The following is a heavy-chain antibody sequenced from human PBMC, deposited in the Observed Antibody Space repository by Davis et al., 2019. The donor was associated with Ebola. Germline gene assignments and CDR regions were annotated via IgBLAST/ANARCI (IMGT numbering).Heavy chain of an antibody. Sequence: SETLSLTCSVSGGSVGSDYWSWIRQSPGKGLEWIAFISNGGRTIYNPSLRDRVTISIDTSKNQFSLEVRSVTAADTAFYYCVRGGDAYKTGYWGQGTLVTVSS. J-gene: IGHJ4*02. D-gene: IGHD5-24*01. CDR2: ISNGGRT. CDR3: VRGGDAYKTGY. V-gene: IGHV4-59*02. CDR1: GGSVGSDY.